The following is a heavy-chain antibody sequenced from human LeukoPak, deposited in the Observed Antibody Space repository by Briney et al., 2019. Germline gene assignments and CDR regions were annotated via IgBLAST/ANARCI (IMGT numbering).Heavy chain of an antibody. CDR2: ISSSSSYI. V-gene: IGHV3-21*01. Sequence: PGGSLRLSCAASGFTFSSYSMNWVRQAPGKGLEWVSSISSSSSYIYYADSVKGRFTISRDNAKNSLYLQMNSLRAEDTAVYYCARDQYYYDSSGPFDYWGQGTLATVSS. J-gene: IGHJ4*02. D-gene: IGHD3-22*01. CDR3: ARDQYYYDSSGPFDY. CDR1: GFTFSSYS.